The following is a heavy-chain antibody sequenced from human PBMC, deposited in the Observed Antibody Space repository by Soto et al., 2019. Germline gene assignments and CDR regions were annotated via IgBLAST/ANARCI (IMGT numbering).Heavy chain of an antibody. Sequence: SETLSLTCTVSGGSVSSGSYYWSWIRQPPGKGLEWIGYIYYSGSTNYNPSLKSRVTISVDTSKNQFSLKLSSVTAADTAVYYCATEVGADAFDIWGQGTMVTVSS. D-gene: IGHD1-26*01. V-gene: IGHV4-61*01. CDR3: ATEVGADAFDI. CDR2: IYYSGST. J-gene: IGHJ3*02. CDR1: GGSVSSGSYY.